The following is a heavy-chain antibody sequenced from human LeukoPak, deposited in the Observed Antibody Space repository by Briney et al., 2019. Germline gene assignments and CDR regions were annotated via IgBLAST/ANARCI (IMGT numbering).Heavy chain of an antibody. CDR1: GGSSSGYY. J-gene: IGHJ4*02. CDR2: ISHSGST. Sequence: SETLSLTCAVYGGSSSGYYWSWIRQPPGKGLEWIGEISHSGSTNYNPSLKSRVTISVDTSKNQFSLKLSSVTAADTAVYYCARGRRENKYSSGWSTGGDYWGQGTLVTVSS. D-gene: IGHD6-19*01. CDR3: ARGRRENKYSSGWSTGGDY. V-gene: IGHV4-34*01.